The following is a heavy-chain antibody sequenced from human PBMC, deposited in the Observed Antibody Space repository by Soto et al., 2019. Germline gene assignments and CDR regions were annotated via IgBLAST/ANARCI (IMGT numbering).Heavy chain of an antibody. CDR3: AKPRRYNWNYYFDY. J-gene: IGHJ4*02. CDR2: ISGSGGST. V-gene: IGHV3-23*01. D-gene: IGHD1-7*01. CDR1: GFTFSSYD. Sequence: GGSLRLSCAASGFTFSSYDMSWVRQAPGKGLEWVSAISGSGGSTYYADSVKGRFTISRDNSKNTPYLQMNSLRAEDTAVYYCAKPRRYNWNYYFDYWGQGTLVTVSS.